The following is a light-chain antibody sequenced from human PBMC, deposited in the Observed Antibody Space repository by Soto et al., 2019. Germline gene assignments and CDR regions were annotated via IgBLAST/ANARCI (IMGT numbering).Light chain of an antibody. CDR1: SSNIGNNA. Sequence: QSVLTQPPSVSEAPRQRVTISCSGSSSNIGNNAVNWYQQLPGKAPKLLIYFDDLLPSGVSERFSGSKSGTSASLAISGLQSEDEADYYCAAWDDSLNGPVFGGGTKLTV. CDR2: FDD. J-gene: IGLJ2*01. V-gene: IGLV1-36*01. CDR3: AAWDDSLNGPV.